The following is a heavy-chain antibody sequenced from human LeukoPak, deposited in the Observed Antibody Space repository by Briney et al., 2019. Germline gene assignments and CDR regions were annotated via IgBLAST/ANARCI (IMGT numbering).Heavy chain of an antibody. D-gene: IGHD3-10*01. J-gene: IGHJ5*02. CDR2: TSWNSGSI. CDR1: GFTFDDYA. CDR3: AKYSYGSGTSFDP. Sequence: PGGPLRLACAASGFTFDDYAMHWVRQAPGKGLEWVSGTSWNSGSIGYADSVKGRFTISRDNAKNSLYLQMSSLRVEDTAVFYCAKYSYGSGTSFDPWGQGTLVTVSS. V-gene: IGHV3-9*01.